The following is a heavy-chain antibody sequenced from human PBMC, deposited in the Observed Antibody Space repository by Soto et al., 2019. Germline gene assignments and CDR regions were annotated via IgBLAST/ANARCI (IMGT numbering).Heavy chain of an antibody. D-gene: IGHD2-21*01. J-gene: IGHJ5*02. V-gene: IGHV4-39*01. CDR1: GGSISTSRSY. CDR2: IFYSGST. CDR3: ARQPTTGDTDLWFDP. Sequence: QLQLLESGPGLVKASETLSLTCNVSGGSISTSRSYWAWIRQPPGKGLEWLANIFYSGSTYYNPSPASLVTVSVDTSKNEFSLKLRSVTAADTAVYYCARQPTTGDTDLWFDPWGQGTLVTVSS.